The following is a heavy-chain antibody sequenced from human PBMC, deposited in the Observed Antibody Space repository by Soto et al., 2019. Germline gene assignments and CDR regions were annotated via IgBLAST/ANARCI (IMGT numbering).Heavy chain of an antibody. J-gene: IGHJ4*02. Sequence: RASETLSLTCTVSGGSISSGGYYWSWIRQHPGKGLEWIGYIYYSGSTYYNPSLKSRVTISVDTSKNQFSLKLSSVTAADTAVYYCAREGAASSYDYWGQGTLVTVSS. CDR3: AREGAASSYDY. CDR2: IYYSGST. CDR1: GGSISSGGYY. D-gene: IGHD6-13*01. V-gene: IGHV4-31*03.